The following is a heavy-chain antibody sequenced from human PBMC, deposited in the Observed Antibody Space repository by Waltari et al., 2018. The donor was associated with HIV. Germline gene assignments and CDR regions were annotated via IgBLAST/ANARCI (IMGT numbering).Heavy chain of an antibody. CDR2: TSSRGRWK. Sequence: EVQLVESGGGLVQPGGSLRLSCAASGFTFINYEMIWVRQAPGKGVDLGAETSSRGRWKYYAESVRGRFTISKDTAKDSVYLQMNSLRAEDTALYYCARGRIDTIMGASFDYWGQGTLVTVSS. J-gene: IGHJ4*02. CDR1: GFTFINYE. CDR3: ARGRIDTIMGASFDY. D-gene: IGHD3-16*01. V-gene: IGHV3-48*03.